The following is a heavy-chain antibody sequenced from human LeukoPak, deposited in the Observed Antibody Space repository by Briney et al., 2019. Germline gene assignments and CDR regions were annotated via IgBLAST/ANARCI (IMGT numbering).Heavy chain of an antibody. CDR2: IYDGGSS. D-gene: IGHD2/OR15-2a*01. V-gene: IGHV4-31*03. CDR3: AIYFAGAGGRRT. Sequence: PSETLSLTCTVSGGSISSGAYHWIWIRQHPGKGLEWIGYIYDGGSSYYKPSLKSRVTISVDASNNQFSLKLSSVTAADTAVYLCAIYFAGAGGRRTWGQGTLVTVSS. J-gene: IGHJ4*02. CDR1: GGSISSGAYH.